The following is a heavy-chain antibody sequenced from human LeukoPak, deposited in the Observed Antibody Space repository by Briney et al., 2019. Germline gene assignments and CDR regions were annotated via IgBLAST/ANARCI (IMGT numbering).Heavy chain of an antibody. CDR1: GYTFTGYY. CDR3: ARTPLYSDSSGYYYMTSYYFDY. V-gene: IGHV1-2*02. J-gene: IGHJ4*02. D-gene: IGHD3-22*01. Sequence: ASVKVSCKASGYTFTGYYMNWVRQAPGQGLEWMGWINPNSGGTNYAQKFQGRVTMTRDTSISTAYMELSRLRSVDTAVYYCARTPLYSDSSGYYYMTSYYFDYWGQGTLVTVSS. CDR2: INPNSGGT.